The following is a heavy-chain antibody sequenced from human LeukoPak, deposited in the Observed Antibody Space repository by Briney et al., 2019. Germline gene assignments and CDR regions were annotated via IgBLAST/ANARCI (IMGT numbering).Heavy chain of an antibody. J-gene: IGHJ3*02. CDR3: ARDYCWGDCYYSDAFDI. CDR1: GYTFTSYG. D-gene: IGHD2-21*02. V-gene: IGHV1-18*04. CDR2: ISAYNGNT. Sequence: ASVKVSCKASGYTFTSYGISWVRQAPGQGLEWMGWISAYNGNTNYAQKLQGRVTMTTDTSTSTAHMELRSLRSDDTAVYYCARDYCWGDCYYSDAFDIWGQGTMVTVSS.